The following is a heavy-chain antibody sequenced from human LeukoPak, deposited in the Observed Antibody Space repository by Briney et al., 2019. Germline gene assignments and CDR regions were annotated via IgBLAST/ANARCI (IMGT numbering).Heavy chain of an antibody. V-gene: IGHV1-2*02. Sequence: ASVKVTCKASGYTFTAYYIHWVRQAPGQGLEWMGLINPKSNSTKNAHKFQGRVTMTRDSSISTVSMEVSSLRSDDTAVYYCTRESGFYYGDDLNWFDPWGQGTLVTVSS. CDR1: GYTFTAYY. CDR3: TRESGFYYGDDLNWFDP. CDR2: INPKSNST. J-gene: IGHJ5*02. D-gene: IGHD3-10*01.